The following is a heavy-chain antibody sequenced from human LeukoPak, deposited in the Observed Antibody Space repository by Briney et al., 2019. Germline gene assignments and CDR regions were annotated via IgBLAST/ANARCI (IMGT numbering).Heavy chain of an antibody. D-gene: IGHD3-10*01. CDR3: ARDRGFGELLLFDY. Sequence: ASVKVSCKASGYTFTGYYMHWVRRAPGQGLEWMGWINPNSGGTNYAQKFQGRVTMTRDTSISTAYMELSRLRSDDTAVYYCARDRGFGELLLFDYWGQGTLVTVSS. J-gene: IGHJ4*02. V-gene: IGHV1-2*02. CDR2: INPNSGGT. CDR1: GYTFTGYY.